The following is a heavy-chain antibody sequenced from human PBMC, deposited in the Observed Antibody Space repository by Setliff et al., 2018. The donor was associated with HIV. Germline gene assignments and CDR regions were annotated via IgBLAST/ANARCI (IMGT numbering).Heavy chain of an antibody. D-gene: IGHD3-22*01. CDR1: GFTFSTYE. J-gene: IGHJ5*01. CDR3: AREGSSGYTGWFDS. Sequence: GGSLRLSCAASGFTFSTYEMNWVRQAPGKGLEWVSYIRSGGTIVYYADSVKGRFTISRDNAKNSLYLQMNSLRAEDTAIYYCAREGSSGYTGWFDSWGQGTLVTVSS. CDR2: IRSGGTIV. V-gene: IGHV3-48*03.